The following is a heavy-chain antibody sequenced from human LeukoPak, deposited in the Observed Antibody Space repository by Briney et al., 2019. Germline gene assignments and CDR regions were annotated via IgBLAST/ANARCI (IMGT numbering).Heavy chain of an antibody. D-gene: IGHD5-18*01. V-gene: IGHV3-23*01. CDR2: ISYSGGST. Sequence: GGSLRLSCAASGFTFSSYAMSWVRQAPGKGLEWVSGISYSGGSTYYADSVKGRFTISRDNSKNTLYLQMNSLRAEDTAVYYCARGSCGYSYGYCLSDYFDYWGQGTLVTVSS. CDR3: ARGSCGYSYGYCLSDYFDY. CDR1: GFTFSSYA. J-gene: IGHJ4*02.